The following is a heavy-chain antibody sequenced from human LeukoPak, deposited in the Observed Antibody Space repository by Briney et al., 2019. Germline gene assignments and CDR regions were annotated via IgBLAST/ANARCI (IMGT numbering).Heavy chain of an antibody. CDR3: ARGAYYYDTSGYYPDY. J-gene: IGHJ4*02. V-gene: IGHV3-7*01. D-gene: IGHD3-22*01. Sequence: GGSLRLSCAASGFTFSNYWMNWVRQAPGKGLEWVANIKQDASRKYYLDSVKGRFTISRDNAKNSLYLQMNSLRAEDTAVYYCARGAYYYDTSGYYPDYWGQGTLVTVSS. CDR1: GFTFSNYW. CDR2: IKQDASRK.